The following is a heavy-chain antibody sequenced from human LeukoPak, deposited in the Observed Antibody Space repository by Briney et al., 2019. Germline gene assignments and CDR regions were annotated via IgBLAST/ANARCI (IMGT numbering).Heavy chain of an antibody. Sequence: PWETLSLTCAVYGGSFSGYYWSWIRQPPGKGLEWIGEINHSGSTNYNPSLKSRVTISVDTSKNQFSLKLSSVTAADTAVYYCARGRVVARYYYDSSGYYYFDYWGQGTLVTVSS. V-gene: IGHV4-34*01. CDR3: ARGRVVARYYYDSSGYYYFDY. CDR1: GGSFSGYY. D-gene: IGHD3-22*01. J-gene: IGHJ4*02. CDR2: INHSGST.